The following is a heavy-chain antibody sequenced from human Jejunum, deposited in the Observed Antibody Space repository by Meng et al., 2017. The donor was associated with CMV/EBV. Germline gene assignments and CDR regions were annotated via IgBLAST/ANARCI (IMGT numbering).Heavy chain of an antibody. CDR1: GGHFSNYA. D-gene: IGHD4-11*01. V-gene: IGHV1-69*12. J-gene: IGHJ5*02. CDR2: IFPMYGTT. Sequence: QVQRCQSGTDVEKPGSSDKVSCKASGGHFSNYATIWMQQAPGEGLASIGGIFPMYGTTNYALDFQGRVTITADRSTSTVYMELSSLRPDDTVVYYCAGSSATIPYSWFDPWGQGTLVTVSS. CDR3: AGSSATIPYSWFDP.